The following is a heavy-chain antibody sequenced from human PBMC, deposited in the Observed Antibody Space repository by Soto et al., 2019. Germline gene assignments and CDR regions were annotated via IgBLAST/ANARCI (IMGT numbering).Heavy chain of an antibody. CDR2: INAGNGNT. CDR1: GYTFTSYA. D-gene: IGHD6-6*01. V-gene: IGHV1-3*01. J-gene: IGHJ3*02. Sequence: ASVKVSCKASGYTFTSYAMHWVRQAPGQRLEWMGWINAGNGNTKYSQKFQGRVTITRDTSASTAYMELSSLRSEDTAVYYCARDSSSSRNHENAFDIWGQGTMVTVSS. CDR3: ARDSSSSRNHENAFDI.